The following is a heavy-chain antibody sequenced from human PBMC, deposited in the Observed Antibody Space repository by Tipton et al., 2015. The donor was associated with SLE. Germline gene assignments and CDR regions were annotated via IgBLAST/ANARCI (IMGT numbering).Heavy chain of an antibody. CDR2: IYYSGNT. D-gene: IGHD3-3*01. V-gene: IGHV4-61*08. Sequence: TLSLTCTVSGDSISSGGYYWSWIRQHPGKGLEWIGYIYYSGNTKYSPSLQGRVTILVDTSKNQVSLKLSSVTAADTAVYYCARSHYDFLSGYFSTGPNYYYMDVWGKGTTVTVSS. CDR1: GDSISSGGYY. CDR3: ARSHYDFLSGYFSTGPNYYYMDV. J-gene: IGHJ6*03.